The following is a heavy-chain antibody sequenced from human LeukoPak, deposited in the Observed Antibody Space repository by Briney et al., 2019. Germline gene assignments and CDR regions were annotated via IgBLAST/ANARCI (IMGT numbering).Heavy chain of an antibody. D-gene: IGHD4-11*01. J-gene: IGHJ4*02. CDR2: IWNDGSSQ. CDR3: AKDAERGFDYSNSLDK. CDR1: KFTFSHYG. V-gene: IGHV3-33*06. Sequence: PGGSLRLSCAASKFTFSHYGMHWVRQAPGKGLGWVAVIWNDGSSQYYADSVKGRFTVSRDNSQKTLYLQMNGLRPEDTAVYYCAKDAERGFDYSNSLDKWGQGTLVTVSS.